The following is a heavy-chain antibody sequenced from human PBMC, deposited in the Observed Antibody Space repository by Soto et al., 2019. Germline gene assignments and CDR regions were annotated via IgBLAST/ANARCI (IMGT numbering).Heavy chain of an antibody. J-gene: IGHJ4*02. CDR3: AVCLAAAGPFDY. D-gene: IGHD6-13*01. Sequence: SVKVSCKASGGTFSSYAISWVRQAPGQGLEWMGGIIPIFGTANYARKFQGRVTITADESTSTAYMELSSLRSEDTAVYYCAVCLAAAGPFDYWGQGTLVTVSS. V-gene: IGHV1-69*13. CDR2: IIPIFGTA. CDR1: GGTFSSYA.